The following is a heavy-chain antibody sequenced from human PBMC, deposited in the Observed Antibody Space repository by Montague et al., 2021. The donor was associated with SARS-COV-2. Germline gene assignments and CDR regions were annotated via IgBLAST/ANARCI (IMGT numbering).Heavy chain of an antibody. V-gene: IGHV4-34*01. CDR3: ARWDPQTLTLVGLRGKSASAH. CDR1: GGSFSGYY. CDR2: INHSGTT. J-gene: IGHJ4*02. Sequence: SETLSLTCAVYGGSFSGYYWTWIRQSPGKGLEWIAEINHSGTTNYNFNPSLGGRVTISGDTSKSQFSLKLSSVTAADTGVYYCARWDPQTLTLVGLRGKSASAHWGPGTLLTVSS. D-gene: IGHD4-23*01.